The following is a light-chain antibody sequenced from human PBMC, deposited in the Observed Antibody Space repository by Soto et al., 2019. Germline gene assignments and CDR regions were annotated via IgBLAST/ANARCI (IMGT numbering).Light chain of an antibody. CDR2: GAS. V-gene: IGKV3-20*01. Sequence: EIVLTQSPGTLSFSPGERATLSCRASQSVSSSFLAWYQQKPGQAPRLLISGASSRATGIPDRFSGSGSGTDFTLTISRLEPEDFAVYYCQQYGSSPHTFGQGTKVDIK. CDR3: QQYGSSPHT. CDR1: QSVSSSF. J-gene: IGKJ2*01.